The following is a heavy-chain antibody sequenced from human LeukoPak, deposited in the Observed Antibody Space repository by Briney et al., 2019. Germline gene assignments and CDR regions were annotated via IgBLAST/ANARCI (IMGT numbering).Heavy chain of an antibody. Sequence: PSETLSLTCTVSGGSVRSGGYYWNWIRKHPGKGLEWIGYLDYSGSTNYNPSLKSRISISTDTSKNQISLKLTSVTAADTAVYYCASRNDILTGYVFDFWGQGTLVTVSS. CDR1: GGSVRSGGYY. J-gene: IGHJ4*02. CDR3: ASRNDILTGYVFDF. CDR2: LDYSGST. D-gene: IGHD3-9*01. V-gene: IGHV4-31*03.